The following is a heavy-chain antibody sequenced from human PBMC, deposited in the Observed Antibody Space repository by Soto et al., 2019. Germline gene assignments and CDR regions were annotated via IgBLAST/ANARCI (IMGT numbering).Heavy chain of an antibody. D-gene: IGHD3-10*01. J-gene: IGHJ4*02. V-gene: IGHV3-73*01. CDR3: TRRVLGDSDY. CDR2: IRSKVNSYTT. CDR1: GFTFSGSA. Sequence: PGGSLRLSCVASGFTFSGSAMHWVRQASGKGLEWIGRIRSKVNSYTTTYAASVKGRFTISRDDSKNTAYLQMNSLKTEDTAVYYCTRRVLGDSDYWGQGTLVTVSS.